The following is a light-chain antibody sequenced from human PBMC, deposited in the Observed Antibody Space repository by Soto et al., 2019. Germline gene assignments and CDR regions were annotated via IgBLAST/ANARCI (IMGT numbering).Light chain of an antibody. CDR3: QQYGRA. CDR1: QSVSGSY. CDR2: GAS. J-gene: IGKJ1*01. V-gene: IGKV3-20*01. Sequence: EIVLTQSPGTLSLSPWERATLSCRASQSVSGSYLAWYQQKPGQAPRLLIYGASSRATGIPDRFSGSGSGTDFTLTISRLEPEDFAVYYCQQYGRAFGQGTKVDIK.